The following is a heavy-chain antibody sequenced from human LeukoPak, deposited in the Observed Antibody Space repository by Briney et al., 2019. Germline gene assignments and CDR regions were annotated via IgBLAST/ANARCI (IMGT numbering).Heavy chain of an antibody. CDR1: GGSISSSSYY. CDR2: IYYSGST. V-gene: IGHV4-39*01. D-gene: IGHD4-11*01. CDR3: ARLSSNYVSNFDY. Sequence: SETLSLTCTVSGGSISSSSYYWGWIRQPPGKGLEWIGSIYYSGSTYYNPSLKSRVTISEDTSKNQFSLKLSSVTAADTAVYYCARLSSNYVSNFDYWGQGTLVTVSS. J-gene: IGHJ4*02.